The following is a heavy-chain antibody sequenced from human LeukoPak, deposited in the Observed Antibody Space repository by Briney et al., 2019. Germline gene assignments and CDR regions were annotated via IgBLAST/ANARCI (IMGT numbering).Heavy chain of an antibody. Sequence: GGSLRLSCAASGFTFSCYAMSWVRQAPGKGLEWVSAISGSGGSTYYADSVKGRFTISRDNSKNTLFLQMNSLRAEDTAVYYCARGGYSSSWYHFDYWGQGTLVTVSS. CDR1: GFTFSCYA. J-gene: IGHJ4*02. D-gene: IGHD6-13*01. V-gene: IGHV3-23*01. CDR2: ISGSGGST. CDR3: ARGGYSSSWYHFDY.